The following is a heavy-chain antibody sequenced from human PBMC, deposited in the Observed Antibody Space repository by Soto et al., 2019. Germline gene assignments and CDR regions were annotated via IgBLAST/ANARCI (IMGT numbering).Heavy chain of an antibody. Sequence: QVQLVQSGAEVKKPGASVKVSCKASGYTFTNYGISWVRQAPGQGPEWMGWISGYNGNTNYAQNLQGRVIMTTDTSTSTAYMELRSLRSDDTAVYYCARGGSSWSAEYYQHWGQGTLVIVSS. D-gene: IGHD6-13*01. J-gene: IGHJ1*01. CDR3: ARGGSSWSAEYYQH. CDR2: ISGYNGNT. V-gene: IGHV1-18*01. CDR1: GYTFTNYG.